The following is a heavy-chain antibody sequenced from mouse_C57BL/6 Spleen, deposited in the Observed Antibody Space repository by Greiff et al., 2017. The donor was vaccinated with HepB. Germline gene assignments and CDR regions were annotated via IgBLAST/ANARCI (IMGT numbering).Heavy chain of an antibody. Sequence: QVHVKQSGPGLVQPSQSLSITCTVSGFSLTSYGVHWVRQSPGKGLEWLGVIWRGGSTDYNAAFMSRLSITKDNSKSQVFFKMNSLQADDTAIYYCAKPLRGVYAMDYWGQGTSVTVSS. J-gene: IGHJ4*01. D-gene: IGHD2-12*01. CDR2: IWRGGST. CDR1: GFSLTSYG. CDR3: AKPLRGVYAMDY. V-gene: IGHV2-5*01.